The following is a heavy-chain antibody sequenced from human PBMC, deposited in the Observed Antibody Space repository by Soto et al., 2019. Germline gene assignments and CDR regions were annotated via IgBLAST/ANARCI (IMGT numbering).Heavy chain of an antibody. CDR3: AHRVLRTVFGVVTTTAIYFDF. J-gene: IGHJ4*02. D-gene: IGHD3-3*01. V-gene: IGHV2-5*02. CDR2: IYWDDDK. Sequence: GPGQVKPRQTLTLTCTFSGFSLTTSGVGVGWIRQSPGRAPEWLALIYWDDDKRYSPSLKSRLTITKDASKNQVVLTMADLDPADTATYYCAHRVLRTVFGVVTTTAIYFDFWGQGTPLAVSS. CDR1: GFSLTTSGVG.